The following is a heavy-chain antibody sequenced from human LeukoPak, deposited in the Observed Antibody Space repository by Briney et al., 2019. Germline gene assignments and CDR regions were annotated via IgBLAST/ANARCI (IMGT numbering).Heavy chain of an antibody. V-gene: IGHV3-9*01. CDR2: ISWNSGTI. J-gene: IGHJ4*02. CDR3: ARVRWDYYGSGSYPLFDY. CDR1: GFIFDDYA. D-gene: IGHD3-10*01. Sequence: GRSLRLSCAASGFIFDDYAMHWVRQGPGKGLEWVSGISWNSGTIGYADSVKGRFTISRDNAKNSLYLQMNSLRAEDTAVYYCARVRWDYYGSGSYPLFDYWGQGTLVTVSS.